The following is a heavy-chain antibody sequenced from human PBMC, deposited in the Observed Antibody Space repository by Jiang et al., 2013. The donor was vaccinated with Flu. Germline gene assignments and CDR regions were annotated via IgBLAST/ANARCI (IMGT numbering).Heavy chain of an antibody. Sequence: VQLLESGGGLVQPGGSLRLSCAASGFTFSTYWMSWVRQAPGKGLEWVANIKQDESEKYYVDSVKGRFTISRDNAKNSLYLQMNSLRAEDTAVYYCARLAARQTLECWGQGTLVTVSS. D-gene: IGHD6-6*01. J-gene: IGHJ4*02. CDR3: ARLAARQTLEC. V-gene: IGHV3-7*01. CDR1: GFTFSTYW. CDR2: IKQDESEK.